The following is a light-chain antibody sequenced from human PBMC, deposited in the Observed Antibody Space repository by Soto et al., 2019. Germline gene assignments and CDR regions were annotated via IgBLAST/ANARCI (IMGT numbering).Light chain of an antibody. J-gene: IGKJ4*01. CDR2: DAS. Sequence: EIVLTQSPATLSLSPGERATLSCRASQSVSSYLAWYQQKPGQAPRLLSYDASNRATGIPARFSGSGSGTDFTLTISSLEPEDFAVYYCQQRSNLLTFGGGTNVEIK. CDR1: QSVSSY. V-gene: IGKV3-11*01. CDR3: QQRSNLLT.